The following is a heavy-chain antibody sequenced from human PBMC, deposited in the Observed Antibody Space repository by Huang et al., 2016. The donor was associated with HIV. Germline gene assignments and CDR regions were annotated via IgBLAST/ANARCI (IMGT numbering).Heavy chain of an antibody. CDR3: ATLPPVNYGRSGGRVRDY. D-gene: IGHD2-15*01. V-gene: IGHV1-8*01. CDR2: INPSSGNT. Sequence: QVQLVQSGAEVKKPGASVKVSCKASGYTFSNYDINWVRQAPGQGLEWMGWINPSSGNTGYARKFQGRVTMPRSTSISTAYMELSRLRFEDTAVYYCATLPPVNYGRSGGRVRDYWGQGSLVTVSS. J-gene: IGHJ4*02. CDR1: GYTFSNYD.